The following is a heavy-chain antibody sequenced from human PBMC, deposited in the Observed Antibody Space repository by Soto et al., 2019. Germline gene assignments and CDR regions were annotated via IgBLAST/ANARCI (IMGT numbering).Heavy chain of an antibody. V-gene: IGHV4-31*03. CDR2: IYYSGST. Sequence: TSETMSLTCTVSGSSISSGGCYWRWIRQHAGKGLEWIGYIYYSGSTYYNPSLKSRVTISVDTSKTQFSLKLSSVTAADTSVYYGARLRRGYPTYGMDVWGQGTTVTVSS. J-gene: IGHJ6*02. D-gene: IGHD2-15*01. CDR1: GSSISSGGCY. CDR3: ARLRRGYPTYGMDV.